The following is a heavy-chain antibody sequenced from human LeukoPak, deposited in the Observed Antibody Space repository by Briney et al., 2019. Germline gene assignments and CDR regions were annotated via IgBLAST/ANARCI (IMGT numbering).Heavy chain of an antibody. V-gene: IGHV4-30-4*01. Sequence: SETLSLTCTVSGGSISSGDYYWSWIRQPPGKGLEWIGYIYYSGSTYYNPSLKSRVTISVDTSKNQFSLKLSSVTAADTAVYYCAREVLATDAFDIWGQGTMVTVSS. D-gene: IGHD5/OR15-5a*01. CDR2: IYYSGST. CDR1: GGSISSGDYY. J-gene: IGHJ3*02. CDR3: AREVLATDAFDI.